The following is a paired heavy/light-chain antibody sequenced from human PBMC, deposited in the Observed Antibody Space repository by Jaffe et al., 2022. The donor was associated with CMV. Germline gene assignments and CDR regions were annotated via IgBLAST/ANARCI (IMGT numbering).Light chain of an antibody. Sequence: DIQMTQSPSSLSASVGDRVTITCRASQGISNSLAWYQQKPGKAPKLLLYAASRLESGVPSRFSGSGSGTDYTLTISSLQPEDFATYYCQQYYSTLRTFGQGTKVEIK. J-gene: IGKJ1*01. CDR1: QGISNS. V-gene: IGKV1-NL1*01. CDR3: QQYYSTLRT. CDR2: AAS.
Heavy chain of an antibody. CDR2: ISGSGGST. Sequence: EVQLLESGGGLVQPGGSLRLSCAASGFTFSSYAMSWVRQAPGKGLEWVSAISGSGGSTYYADSVKGRFTISRDNSKNTLYLQMNSLRAEDTAVYYCAKEGWGYYDSSGPNYGFDYWGQGTLVTVSS. CDR3: AKEGWGYYDSSGPNYGFDY. D-gene: IGHD3-22*01. CDR1: GFTFSSYA. V-gene: IGHV3-23*01. J-gene: IGHJ4*02.